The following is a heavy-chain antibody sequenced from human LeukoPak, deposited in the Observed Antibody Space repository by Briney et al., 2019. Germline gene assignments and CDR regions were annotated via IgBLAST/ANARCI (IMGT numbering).Heavy chain of an antibody. J-gene: IGHJ4*02. CDR2: VNAPGRET. CDR1: GFAFSSYA. V-gene: IGHV3-23*01. Sequence: HPGGSLRLSCAASGFAFSSYAMSWVRQAPGKGLEWVATVNAPGRETFYADSVKGRFIISRDNSKNTFFLEMASLRADDTAVYFCASGKVNHLGALDYWGQGTLVTVSS. D-gene: IGHD1-26*01. CDR3: ASGKVNHLGALDY.